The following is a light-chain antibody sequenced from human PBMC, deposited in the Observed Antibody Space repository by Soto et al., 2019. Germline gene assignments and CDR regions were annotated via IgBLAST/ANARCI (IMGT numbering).Light chain of an antibody. J-gene: IGKJ1*01. CDR2: WAS. CDR1: QSILYSSNNKNY. V-gene: IGKV4-1*01. Sequence: DIVMTQSPDSLAVSLGERATINCKSSQSILYSSNNKNYLAWYQQKPGQPPKLLIYWASTRESGVPDRFSGGGSGTDFTLTISSLQAEDVAVYYCQQYYNTRTFGQGTKVEI. CDR3: QQYYNTRT.